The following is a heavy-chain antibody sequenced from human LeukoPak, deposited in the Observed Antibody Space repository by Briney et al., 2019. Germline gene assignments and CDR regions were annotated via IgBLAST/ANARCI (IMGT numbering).Heavy chain of an antibody. V-gene: IGHV1-2*02. CDR3: ARVATIDYYYHPMDV. D-gene: IGHD1-1*01. Sequence: ASVEVSCKTSGYTFTGYYIHWVRQAPGQGPEWMGWLNPDGGGAYYAQNFQGRVTMTRDTSISTAYLELSSLTSDDTAVYYCARVATIDYYYHPMDVWGQGTTVTVSS. CDR2: LNPDGGGA. CDR1: GYTFTGYY. J-gene: IGHJ6*02.